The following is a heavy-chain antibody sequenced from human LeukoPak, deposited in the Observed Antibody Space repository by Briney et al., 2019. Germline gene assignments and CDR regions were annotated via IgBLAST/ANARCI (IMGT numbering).Heavy chain of an antibody. Sequence: PSETLSLTCTVSGGSISSYYWSWIRQPAGKGLEWIGRIYTSGSTNYNPSLKSRVTMSVDTSKNQFSLKLCSVTAADTAVYCRARDRGYSSSWYYFDYWGQGTLVTVSS. CDR3: ARDRGYSSSWYYFDY. D-gene: IGHD6-13*01. J-gene: IGHJ4*02. CDR2: IYTSGST. V-gene: IGHV4-4*07. CDR1: GGSISSYY.